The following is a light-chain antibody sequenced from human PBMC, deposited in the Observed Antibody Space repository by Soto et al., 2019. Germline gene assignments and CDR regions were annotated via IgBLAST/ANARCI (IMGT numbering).Light chain of an antibody. Sequence: EIVLTQSSGTLSLSPGERATLSCRASQSVSSSYLAWYQQKPGQAPRLLIYGASSRATGIPDRFSGSGSGTDFTLTISRLEPEDLAVYYCQQYGSSPPITLGQGTRMEIK. J-gene: IGKJ5*01. V-gene: IGKV3-20*01. CDR3: QQYGSSPPIT. CDR2: GAS. CDR1: QSVSSSY.